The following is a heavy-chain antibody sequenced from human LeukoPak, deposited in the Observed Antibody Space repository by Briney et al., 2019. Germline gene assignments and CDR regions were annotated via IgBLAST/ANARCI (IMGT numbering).Heavy chain of an antibody. CDR1: GGSLSSGGYY. D-gene: IGHD2-15*01. J-gene: IGHJ5*02. CDR3: ARADIVVVVAATRGWFDP. V-gene: IGHV4-31*03. Sequence: SQTLSLTCTVSGGSLSSGGYYWSWIRQHPGKGLEWLGYIYYSGSTYYNPSLKSRVTISVDTSKNQFSLKLSSVTAADTAVYYCARADIVVVVAATRGWFDPWGQGTLVTVSS. CDR2: IYYSGST.